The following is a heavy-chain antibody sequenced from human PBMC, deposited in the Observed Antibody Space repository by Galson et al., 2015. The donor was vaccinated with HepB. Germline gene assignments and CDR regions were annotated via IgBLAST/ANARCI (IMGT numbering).Heavy chain of an antibody. CDR2: ISGSGGST. V-gene: IGHV3-23*01. J-gene: IGHJ4*02. CDR1: GFTFSSYA. Sequence: SLRLSCAASGFTFSSYAMSWVRQAPGKGLEWVSAISGSGGSTYYADSVKGRFTISGDNSKNTLYLQMNSLRAEDTAVYYCAKEGTPGYSSSWLRNFDYWGQGTLVTVSS. CDR3: AKEGTPGYSSSWLRNFDY. D-gene: IGHD6-13*01.